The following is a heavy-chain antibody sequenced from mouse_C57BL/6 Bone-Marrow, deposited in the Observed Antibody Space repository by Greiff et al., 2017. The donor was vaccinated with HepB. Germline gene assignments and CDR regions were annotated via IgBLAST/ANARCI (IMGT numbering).Heavy chain of an antibody. D-gene: IGHD4-1*01. CDR3: ANWGFDY. CDR1: GFTFSDYG. V-gene: IGHV5-17*01. Sequence: EVKLVESGGGLVKPGGSLKLSCAASGFTFSDYGMHWVRQAPEKGLEWVAYISSGSSTIYYADTVKGRFTISRDYAKNTLFLQMTSLRSEDTAMYYCANWGFDYWGQGTTLTVSS. J-gene: IGHJ2*01. CDR2: ISSGSSTI.